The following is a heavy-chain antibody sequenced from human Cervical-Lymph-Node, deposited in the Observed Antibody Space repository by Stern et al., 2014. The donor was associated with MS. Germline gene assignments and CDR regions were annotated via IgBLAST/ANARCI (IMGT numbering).Heavy chain of an antibody. CDR2: IKPGDSDT. CDR3: ARDYGDYAFDY. CDR1: GYSFTATW. Sequence: VQLVQSGAEVKKPGESLKISCKGSGYSFTATWIAWVRQMPGKGLEWGGIIKPGDSDTRFSPSFQGQVTISADKSISTAYLQWSSLKASDTAMYYCARDYGDYAFDYWGQGTLVTVSS. V-gene: IGHV5-51*01. D-gene: IGHD4-17*01. J-gene: IGHJ4*02.